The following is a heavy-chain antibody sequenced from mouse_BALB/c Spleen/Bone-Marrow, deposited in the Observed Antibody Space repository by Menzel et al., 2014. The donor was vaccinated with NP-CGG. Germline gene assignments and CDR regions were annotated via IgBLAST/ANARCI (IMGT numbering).Heavy chain of an antibody. CDR2: ISPGNGDI. D-gene: IGHD1-1*01. CDR1: GYTFTDHA. CDR3: KSNNYGSSRGFVY. Sequence: QVQLQQSDAELVKPGASVKISCKASGYTFTDHAIHWVKQKPEQGLEWIGYISPGNGDIKYNEMFKGKATLTADKSPSTAYMQLNSLTSEDAAVYFCKSNNYGSSRGFVYWGQGTLVTVSA. J-gene: IGHJ3*01. V-gene: IGHV1S53*02.